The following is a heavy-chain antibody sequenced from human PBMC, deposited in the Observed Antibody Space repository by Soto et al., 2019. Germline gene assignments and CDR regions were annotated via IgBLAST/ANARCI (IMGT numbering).Heavy chain of an antibody. CDR3: ARDPLGYSSSHFFDQ. Sequence: QVQLQESGPGLVKPSETLSVTCSVSGASVSSGSHYWSWIRQSPGKGLEWIGCIYYSGSTNYNPSLKSRVTISVDTAKNQFSLKVSSLTAADTAVYFCARDPLGYSSSHFFDQWYQGALVTDSS. D-gene: IGHD6-6*01. CDR2: IYYSGST. V-gene: IGHV4-61*01. CDR1: GASVSSGSHY. J-gene: IGHJ4*02.